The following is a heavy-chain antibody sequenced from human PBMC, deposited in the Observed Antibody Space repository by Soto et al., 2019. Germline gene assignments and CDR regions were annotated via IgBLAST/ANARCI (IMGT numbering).Heavy chain of an antibody. CDR2: ISNDGRDK. CDR1: GFTFSSYA. CDR3: AKDIDIAADDYYFDY. J-gene: IGHJ4*01. D-gene: IGHD5-12*01. V-gene: IGHV3-30*18. Sequence: QVQLVESGGGVVQPGRSLRLSCAASGFTFSSYAIHWVRQAPGKGLEWVAVISNDGRDKHYADSVKGRFTISRDNSKKTLYLEMNSQRADDTAVYYCAKDIDIAADDYYFDYWGQGTLVTVSS.